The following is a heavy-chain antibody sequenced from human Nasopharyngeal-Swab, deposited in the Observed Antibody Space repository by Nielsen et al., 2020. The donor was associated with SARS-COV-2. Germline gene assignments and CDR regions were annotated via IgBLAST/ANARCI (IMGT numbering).Heavy chain of an antibody. V-gene: IGHV3-73*01. CDR2: IGDKDHNYAT. CDR1: GFVFSGSA. J-gene: IGHJ4*02. CDR3: TTDFYFDY. Sequence: GESLKISCAASGFVFSGSAIHWARQASGKGLEWLGRIGDKDHNYATTYGASVKGRFTISRDDSKNTAFLQMDSLKTEDTALYYCTTDFYFDYWGQGTLVTVSS.